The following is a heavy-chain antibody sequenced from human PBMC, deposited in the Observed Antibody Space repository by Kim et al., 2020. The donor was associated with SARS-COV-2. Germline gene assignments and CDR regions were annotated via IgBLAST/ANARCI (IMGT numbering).Heavy chain of an antibody. CDR2: NT. CDR3: ARFGAAAPDV. J-gene: IGHJ6*02. V-gene: IGHV1-3*01. Sequence: NTKYSQKFQGRVTITRDTSASTAYMELSSLRSEDTAVYYCARFGAAAPDVWGQGTTVTVSS. D-gene: IGHD6-13*01.